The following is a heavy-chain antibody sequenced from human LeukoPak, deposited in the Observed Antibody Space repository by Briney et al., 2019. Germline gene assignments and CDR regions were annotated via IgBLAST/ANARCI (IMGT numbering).Heavy chain of an antibody. D-gene: IGHD1-26*01. V-gene: IGHV1-69*06. J-gene: IGHJ5*02. CDR1: GGTFSSYA. CDR2: IIPIFGTA. CDR3: ARGWDPNNWFDP. Sequence: SVKVSCKASGGTFSSYAISWVRQAPGQGLEWMGGIIPIFGTANYAQKFQGRVTITAGKSTSTAYMELSSLRSEDTAVYYCARGWDPNNWFDPWGQGTLVTVSS.